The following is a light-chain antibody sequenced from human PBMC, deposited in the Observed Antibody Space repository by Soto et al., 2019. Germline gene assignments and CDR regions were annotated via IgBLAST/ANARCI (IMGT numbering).Light chain of an antibody. CDR3: CSSTGATTQV. CDR1: SSDFGNYNL. J-gene: IGLJ1*01. CDR2: EVN. Sequence: QSALTQPASVSGSPGQSITISCTGTSSDFGNYNLVSWYQQHPGKVPKLILFEVNKRPSGVSGRFSGSKSGNTASLTISGLQDEDESYYYCCSSTGATTQVFGTGTKVTVL. V-gene: IGLV2-23*02.